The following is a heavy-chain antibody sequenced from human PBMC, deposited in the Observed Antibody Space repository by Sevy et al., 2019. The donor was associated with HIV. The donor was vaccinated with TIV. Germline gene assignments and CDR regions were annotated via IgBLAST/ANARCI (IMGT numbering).Heavy chain of an antibody. Sequence: GGSLRLSCAASGFKFDNYDFSWVRQAPGKGLEWVSGFSGTDGSGTDGTTYYTDSVKGRFIISRDNSKNTLYLEMNSLRVDDTAVYYCAKAARYSSVWYSTGEPFDYWGQGPLVTVSS. D-gene: IGHD6-13*01. CDR2: FSGTDGSGTDGTT. V-gene: IGHV3-23*01. J-gene: IGHJ4*02. CDR1: GFKFDNYD. CDR3: AKAARYSSVWYSTGEPFDY.